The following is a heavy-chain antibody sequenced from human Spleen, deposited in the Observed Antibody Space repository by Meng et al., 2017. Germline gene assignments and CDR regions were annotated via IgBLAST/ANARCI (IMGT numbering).Heavy chain of an antibody. J-gene: IGHJ4*02. CDR1: GGSFSDYY. CDR3: ARGPTTMAHDFDY. D-gene: IGHD4-11*01. CDR2: INHSGST. V-gene: IGHV4-34*01. Sequence: QVQVKQWGAGLLKPSETLSLTCAVYGGSFSDYYWSWIRQPPGKGLEWIGEINHSGSTNYNPSLESRATISVDTSQNNLSLKLSSVTAADSAVYYCARGPTTMAHDFDYWGQGTLVTVSS.